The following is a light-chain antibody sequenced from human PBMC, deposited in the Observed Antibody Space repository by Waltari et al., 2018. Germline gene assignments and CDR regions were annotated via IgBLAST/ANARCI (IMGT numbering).Light chain of an antibody. CDR2: EAS. V-gene: IGKV3-20*01. Sequence: EIVLTQSPGTLSLSPGERATLSCRASQNIGRYLVWYQQKPGQAPRLRIYEASRRATGIPDRFSGSGSGKDFSLTISRLEPEDFAVYYCQNHERLPATFGQGTKVEIK. CDR3: QNHERLPAT. J-gene: IGKJ1*01. CDR1: QNIGRY.